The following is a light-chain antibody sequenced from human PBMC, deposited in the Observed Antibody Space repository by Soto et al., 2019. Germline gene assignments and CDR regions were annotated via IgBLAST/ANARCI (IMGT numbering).Light chain of an antibody. CDR1: QSVSSY. Sequence: EIVLTQSPVTLSLSPGEIATLSCSASQSVSSYLAWYQQKPGQAPRLLIYDASNRATGIPARFSGGGSGTDFTLTIDNLEPEDFAIYYCQQSSNWPPINFGQGTRLEIK. CDR3: QQSSNWPPIN. CDR2: DAS. V-gene: IGKV3-11*01. J-gene: IGKJ5*01.